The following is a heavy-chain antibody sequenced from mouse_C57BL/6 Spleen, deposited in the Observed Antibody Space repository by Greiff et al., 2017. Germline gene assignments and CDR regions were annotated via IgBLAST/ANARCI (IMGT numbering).Heavy chain of an antibody. CDR2: INYDGSST. J-gene: IGHJ3*01. CDR1: GFTFSDYY. V-gene: IGHV5-16*01. D-gene: IGHD1-1*01. Sequence: EVKLVDSEGGLVQPGSSMKLSCTASGFTFSDYYMAWVRQVPEKGLEWVANINYDGSSTYYMDSLKRRLIISRDNAKNILYLQMSSLKSEYTATYYCAREDYGSSSWFAYWGQGTLVTVSA. CDR3: AREDYGSSSWFAY.